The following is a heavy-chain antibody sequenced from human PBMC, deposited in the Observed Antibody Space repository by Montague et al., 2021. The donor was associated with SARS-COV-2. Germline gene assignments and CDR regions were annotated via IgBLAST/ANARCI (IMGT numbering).Heavy chain of an antibody. J-gene: IGHJ4*02. Sequence: SETLSLTCDVYGGSFSRYFWSWIRQPPGRGPELIGHISPTRSTRXNPSLDSRVTISLDTSKSRLSLELTSVTVADTSIYFCVGAPNEYYFDYWGQGTPVSVSS. CDR2: ISPTRST. CDR3: VGAPNEYYFDY. V-gene: IGHV4-34*01. D-gene: IGHD3-16*01. CDR1: GGSFSRYF.